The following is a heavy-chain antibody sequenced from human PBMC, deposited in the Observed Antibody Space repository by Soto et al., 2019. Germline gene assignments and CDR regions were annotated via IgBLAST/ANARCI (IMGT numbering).Heavy chain of an antibody. CDR1: GGSISSYY. CDR3: ARDTPGTYYYDSSGYYGMDV. D-gene: IGHD3-22*01. V-gene: IGHV4-4*07. J-gene: IGHJ6*02. Sequence: KSSETLSLTCTVSGGSISSYYWSWIRQPAGKGLEWIGRIYTSGSTNYNPSPKSRVTMSVDTSKNQFSLKLSSVTAADTAVYYCARDTPGTYYYDSSGYYGMDVWGQGTTVTVSS. CDR2: IYTSGST.